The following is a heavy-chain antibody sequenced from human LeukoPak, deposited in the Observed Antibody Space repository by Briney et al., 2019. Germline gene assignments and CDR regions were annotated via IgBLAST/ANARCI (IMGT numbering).Heavy chain of an antibody. CDR3: ARTLTLYDSSSYPPVAFDY. CDR1: GGSYIGYY. CDR2: INHSGST. Sequence: SETLSLTCAVYGGSYIGYYWSWIRQPPGKGLEWIGEINHSGSTNYNPSLKSRVTISVDTSKNQFSLKLSSVTAADTAVYYCARTLTLYDSSSYPPVAFDYWGQGTLVTVSS. J-gene: IGHJ4*02. V-gene: IGHV4-34*01. D-gene: IGHD3-22*01.